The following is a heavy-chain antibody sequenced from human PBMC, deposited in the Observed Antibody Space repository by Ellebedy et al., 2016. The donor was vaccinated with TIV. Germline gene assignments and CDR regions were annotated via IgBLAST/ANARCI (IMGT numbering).Heavy chain of an antibody. Sequence: PGGSLRLSCAASGFTFSSYWMHWVRQTPGKGLMWVSRIDTHGGATAYADSVKGRFTISRDNAKNTLYLEMSSLRVEDTAVYYCMPHSDFDCWGQGTLVTVSS. D-gene: IGHD2-15*01. CDR2: IDTHGGAT. CDR3: MPHSDFDC. J-gene: IGHJ4*02. CDR1: GFTFSSYW. V-gene: IGHV3-74*01.